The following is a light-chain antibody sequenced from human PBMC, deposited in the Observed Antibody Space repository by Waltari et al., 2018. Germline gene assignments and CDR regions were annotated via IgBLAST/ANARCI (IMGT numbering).Light chain of an antibody. J-gene: IGLJ3*02. CDR3: AAWDDSLSGWV. CDR2: TND. V-gene: IGLV1-47*01. Sequence: QPVLTQPPSASGTPGQRVTITCSGSSPNIGRNYVTWYQQLPGTAPKLLIHTNDQRPSGVPDRFSGSKSGTSASLAISGLRSEDEADYWCAAWDDSLSGWVFGGGTKVTVL. CDR1: SPNIGRNY.